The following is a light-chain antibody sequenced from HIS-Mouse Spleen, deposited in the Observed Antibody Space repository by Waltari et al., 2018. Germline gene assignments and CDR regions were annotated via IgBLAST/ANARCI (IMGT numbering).Light chain of an antibody. CDR1: SSDVGRYNR. J-gene: IGLJ1*01. CDR2: EVS. V-gene: IGLV2-18*02. Sequence: QSALAQPPSVSGSPGQSVTISCTGTSSDVGRYNRVSWYPQPPGTAPKLMIYEVSNRPSGVPDRFSGSKSGNTTSLTISGLQAEDEADYYCSSYTSSSTVFGTGTKVTVL. CDR3: SSYTSSSTV.